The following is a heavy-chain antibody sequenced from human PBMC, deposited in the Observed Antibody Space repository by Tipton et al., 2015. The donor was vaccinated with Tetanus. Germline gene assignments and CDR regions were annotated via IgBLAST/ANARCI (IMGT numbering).Heavy chain of an antibody. CDR1: GASLRGGDYH. J-gene: IGHJ4*02. D-gene: IGHD3-10*01. CDR2: TYYSGST. V-gene: IGHV4-61*08. Sequence: TLSLTCTVSGASLRGGDYHWSWIRQPPGKGLEWIGYTYYSGSTGYNPSLKSRVTISIDSSKNQFSLKLTSVTAADTAVYYCATDRRGPGEVRGFDNWGQGTLVTVSS. CDR3: ATDRRGPGEVRGFDN.